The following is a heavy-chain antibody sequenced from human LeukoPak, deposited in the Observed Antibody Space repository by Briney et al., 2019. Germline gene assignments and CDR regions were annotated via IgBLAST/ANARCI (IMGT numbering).Heavy chain of an antibody. CDR3: ARGVTARGFYYYMDV. D-gene: IGHD2-21*02. Sequence: ASVKVSCKASGYTFTSYGISWVRQAPGQGLEWMGWINPNSGGTSYAQKFQGRVTMTRDTSISTAYMDLSRLRSDDTAVYYCARGVTARGFYYYMDVWGKGTTVTISS. J-gene: IGHJ6*03. CDR1: GYTFTSYG. CDR2: INPNSGGT. V-gene: IGHV1-2*02.